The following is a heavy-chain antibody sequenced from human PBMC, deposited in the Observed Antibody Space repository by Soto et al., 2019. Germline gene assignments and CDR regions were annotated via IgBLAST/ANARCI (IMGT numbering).Heavy chain of an antibody. D-gene: IGHD2-8*02. CDR3: ARIDCTGNNCNPYYHYGMDV. J-gene: IGHJ6*02. V-gene: IGHV3-33*01. CDR2: IWYDGGTK. CDR1: GFTFYTYG. Sequence: LRLSCAASGFTFYTYGMHWVRQVPGKGLQWVAVIWYDGGTKYYADSVRGRFTVSRDNSKNTLYLQMNSLRDEDTAVYYCARIDCTGNNCNPYYHYGMDVWGQGTTVTVSS.